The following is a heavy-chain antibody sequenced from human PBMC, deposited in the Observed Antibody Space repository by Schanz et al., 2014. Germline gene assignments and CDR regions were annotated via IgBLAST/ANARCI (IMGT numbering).Heavy chain of an antibody. CDR1: GYTFTSHG. Sequence: QVQLVQSGAEVKKPGSSVKVSCKASGYTFTSHGISWVRQAPGQGLEWMGWITAYNGDTNYALKLQGRVTMTTDTSTGTAYMELSGLRSEDTAVYYCARDRLECGAECYSVEVFEIWGQGTLXIVSS. J-gene: IGHJ4*02. V-gene: IGHV1-18*01. CDR2: ITAYNGDT. D-gene: IGHD2-21*01. CDR3: ARDRLECGAECYSVEVFEI.